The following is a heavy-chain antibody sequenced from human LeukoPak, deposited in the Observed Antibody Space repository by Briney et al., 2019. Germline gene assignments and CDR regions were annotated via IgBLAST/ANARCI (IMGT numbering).Heavy chain of an antibody. V-gene: IGHV4-30-2*01. CDR2: IYHSGST. CDR3: ARARPMYYYDSSGSDAFDI. CDR1: GGSISSGGYS. J-gene: IGHJ3*02. Sequence: SGTLSLTCAVSGGSISSGGYSWSWIRQPPGKGLEWIGYIYHSGSTYYNPSLKSRVTISVDRSKNQFSLKLSSVTAADTAVYYCARARPMYYYDSSGSDAFDIWGQGTMVTVSS. D-gene: IGHD3-22*01.